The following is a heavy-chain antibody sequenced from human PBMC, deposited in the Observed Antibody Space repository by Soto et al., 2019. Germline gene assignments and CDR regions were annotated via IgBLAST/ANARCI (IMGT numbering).Heavy chain of an antibody. CDR1: GFTFSSYS. CDR3: ARDKRGYCISTSCSHDY. D-gene: IGHD2-2*01. CDR2: ISSSSSYI. Sequence: EVQLVESGGGLVKPGGSLRLSCAASGFTFSSYSMNWVRQAPGKGLEWVSSISSSSSYIYYADSVKGRFTISRDNAKNSLYLKMNSLRAEDTAVYYCARDKRGYCISTSCSHDYGGQGTLVTVSS. V-gene: IGHV3-21*06. J-gene: IGHJ4*02.